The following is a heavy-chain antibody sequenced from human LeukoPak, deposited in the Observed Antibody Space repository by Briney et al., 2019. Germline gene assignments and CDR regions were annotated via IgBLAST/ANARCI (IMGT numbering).Heavy chain of an antibody. V-gene: IGHV3-30*18. CDR3: AKDLGYGDPMGSLDY. CDR1: GFTFSSYS. Sequence: GGSLRLSCAASGFTFSSYSMNWVRQAPGKGLEWVAVISYDGSNKYYADSVKGRFTISRDNSKNTLYLQMNSLRAEDTAVYYCAKDLGYGDPMGSLDYWGQGTLVTVSS. J-gene: IGHJ4*02. CDR2: ISYDGSNK. D-gene: IGHD4-17*01.